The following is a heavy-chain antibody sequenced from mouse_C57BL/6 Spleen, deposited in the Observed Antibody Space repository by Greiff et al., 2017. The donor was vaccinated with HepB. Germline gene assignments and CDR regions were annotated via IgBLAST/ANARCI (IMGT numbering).Heavy chain of an antibody. CDR3: TTRRFITTVVATPDY. Sequence: VHVKQSGAELVRPGASVKLSCTASGFNIKDDYMHWVKQRPEQGLEWIGWIDPENGDTEYASKFQGKATITADTSSNTAYLQLSSLTSEDTAVYYCTTRRFITTVVATPDYWGQGTTLTVSS. D-gene: IGHD1-1*01. J-gene: IGHJ2*01. CDR1: GFNIKDDY. V-gene: IGHV14-4*01. CDR2: IDPENGDT.